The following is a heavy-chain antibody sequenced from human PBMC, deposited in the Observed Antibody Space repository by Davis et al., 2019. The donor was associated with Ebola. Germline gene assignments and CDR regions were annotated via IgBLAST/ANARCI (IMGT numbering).Heavy chain of an antibody. J-gene: IGHJ6*02. D-gene: IGHD3-3*01. Sequence: PGGSLRLSCAASGFTFSSYAMHWVRQAPGKGLEWVAVISYDGSNKYYADSVKGRFTISRDNSKNTLYLQMNSLRAEDTAVYYCARGFSITIFGYNYYYGMDVWGQGTTVTVSS. CDR1: GFTFSSYA. V-gene: IGHV3-30-3*01. CDR3: ARGFSITIFGYNYYYGMDV. CDR2: ISYDGSNK.